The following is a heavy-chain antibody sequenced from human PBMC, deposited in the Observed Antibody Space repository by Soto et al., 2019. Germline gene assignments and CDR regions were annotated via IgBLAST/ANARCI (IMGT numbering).Heavy chain of an antibody. D-gene: IGHD3-10*01. CDR3: ARVDGSGTFSFQDY. CDR2: IYNNGRS. V-gene: IGHV4-61*01. J-gene: IGHJ4*01. Sequence: PSETLSLTCTVSGDSVTRENYFWSWIRQPPGKALEWIGYIYNNGRSTYNPSLGSRLTMFLDTAKNQLSLKLSSVTAADTAVYYCARVDGSGTFSFQDYWGHGTLVTVSS. CDR1: GDSVTRENYF.